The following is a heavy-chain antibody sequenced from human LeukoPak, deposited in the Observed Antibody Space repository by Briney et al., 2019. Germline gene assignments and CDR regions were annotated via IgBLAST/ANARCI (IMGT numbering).Heavy chain of an antibody. J-gene: IGHJ4*02. CDR1: VYVFSSYC. D-gene: IGHD6-13*01. V-gene: IGHV3-33*01. Sequence: GGSLKLSCAASVYVFSSYCINWVRHAPCKGLEWVAVIWYDGSNKYYADSVKGRFTISRDNSKNTLYLQMNSLRAEDTAVYYCAREENSSWSPVGYWGQGTLVTVSS. CDR3: AREENSSWSPVGY. CDR2: IWYDGSNK.